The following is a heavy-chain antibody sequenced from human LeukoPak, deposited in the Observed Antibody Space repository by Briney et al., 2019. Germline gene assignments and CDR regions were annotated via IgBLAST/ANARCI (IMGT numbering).Heavy chain of an antibody. CDR2: IKQDGSEK. CDR1: GFTFSSYW. J-gene: IGHJ6*02. CDR3: ARVGDGYNWGISYYYYGMDV. V-gene: IGHV3-7*01. D-gene: IGHD5-24*01. Sequence: GGSLRLSCAASGFTFSSYWMSWVRQAPGKGLEWVANIKQDGSEKYYVDSVKGRFTISRDNAKNSLYLQMNSLRAEDTAVYYCARVGDGYNWGISYYYYGMDVWGQGTTVTVSS.